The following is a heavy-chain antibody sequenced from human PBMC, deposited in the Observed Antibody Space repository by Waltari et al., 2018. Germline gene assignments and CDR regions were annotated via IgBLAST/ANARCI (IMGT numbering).Heavy chain of an antibody. CDR1: GFTFSSYG. Sequence: QVQLVESGGGVVQPGRSLRLSCAASGFTFSSYGMHWVRQAPGKGLEWVAVIWYDGSNKYYADSVKGRFTISRDNSKNTLYLQMNSLRAEDTAVYYCARDKERITIFGVVTAKGYYYGMDVWGQGTTVTVSS. J-gene: IGHJ6*02. CDR2: IWYDGSNK. CDR3: ARDKERITIFGVVTAKGYYYGMDV. V-gene: IGHV3-33*01. D-gene: IGHD3-3*01.